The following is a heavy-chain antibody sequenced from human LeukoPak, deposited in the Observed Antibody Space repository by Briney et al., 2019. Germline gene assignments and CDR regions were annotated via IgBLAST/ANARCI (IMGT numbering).Heavy chain of an antibody. J-gene: IGHJ4*02. V-gene: IGHV3-30*03. CDR3: TTDRWVWFGELSFY. CDR2: ISYDESNK. Sequence: GRSLRLSCAASGFNFGIYDMHWVRQAPGKGLEWVALISYDESNKYYPDSVRGRFTISKDNSRNTLYLQMNSLKTEDTAVYYCTTDRWVWFGELSFYWGQGTLVTVSS. CDR1: GFNFGIYD. D-gene: IGHD3-10*01.